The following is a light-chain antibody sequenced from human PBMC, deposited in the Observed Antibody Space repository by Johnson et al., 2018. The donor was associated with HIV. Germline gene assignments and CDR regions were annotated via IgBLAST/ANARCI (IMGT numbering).Light chain of an antibody. V-gene: IGLV1-51*01. CDR2: DNN. CDR1: SSNIGNNY. J-gene: IGLJ1*01. Sequence: QPVLTQPPSVSAAPGQKVTISCSGSSSNIGNNYVSWYQQVPGTAPKLLIYDNNKRPSGIADRFSGSKSGTSATLAITGLQTGDEADYYCGTWDSSLSAGVFGTGTKVTV. CDR3: GTWDSSLSAGV.